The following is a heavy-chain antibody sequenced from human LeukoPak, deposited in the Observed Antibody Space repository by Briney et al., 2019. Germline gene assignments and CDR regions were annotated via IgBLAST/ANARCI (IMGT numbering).Heavy chain of an antibody. D-gene: IGHD2-8*02. CDR3: ATYRQVLLPFES. Sequence: GGTLRLSCAASAFTLSSYGMSWVRQAPGKGLEWVSAVGGSDYSTYYADSVRGRFTISRDNSKSTLSLQMNSLRAEDTAIYYCATYRQVLLPFESWGQGTLVTVSS. V-gene: IGHV3-23*01. CDR1: AFTLSSYG. CDR2: VGGSDYST. J-gene: IGHJ4*02.